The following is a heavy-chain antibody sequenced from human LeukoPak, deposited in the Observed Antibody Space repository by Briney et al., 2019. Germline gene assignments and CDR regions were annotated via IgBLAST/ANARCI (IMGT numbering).Heavy chain of an antibody. Sequence: GESLKISCKGSGYSFTSYWIAWVRQMPGKGLEWMGIIYPDDSDTRYSPSFQGQVTISADKSISIAYLQWRSLKASDTAIYYCARQGDSSSYFRYWGQGALVTVSS. D-gene: IGHD3-22*01. V-gene: IGHV5-51*01. CDR1: GYSFTSYW. CDR2: IYPDDSDT. CDR3: ARQGDSSSYFRY. J-gene: IGHJ4*02.